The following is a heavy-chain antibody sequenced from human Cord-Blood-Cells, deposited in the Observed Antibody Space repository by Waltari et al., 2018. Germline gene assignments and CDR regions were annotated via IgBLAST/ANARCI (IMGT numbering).Heavy chain of an antibody. CDR2: INHSGST. V-gene: IGHV4-34*01. D-gene: IGHD2-15*01. CDR1: GGSFSGYY. CDR3: ARGEAVEKDY. Sequence: QVQLQQWGAGLLKPSETLSLTCAVYGGSFSGYYWSWIRQPPGKGLEWIGEINHSGSTNYNPSLKSRVTISVDTSKNQFSLKLSSVTAADTAVYYCARGEAVEKDYWGQGTLVTVSS. J-gene: IGHJ4*02.